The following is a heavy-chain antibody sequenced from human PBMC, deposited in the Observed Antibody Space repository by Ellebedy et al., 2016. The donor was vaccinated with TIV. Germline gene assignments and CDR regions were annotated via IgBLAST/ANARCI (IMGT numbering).Heavy chain of an antibody. Sequence: GGSLRLXCPAPGFTSSDYFMSWLRQAPGKGLEWIAYISSSGLTIYYADSVRGRFTISRDDAKNSLYLQMNSLRVEDTAVYYCARETIWFDPWGQGTLVTVSS. D-gene: IGHD3-9*01. CDR3: ARETIWFDP. J-gene: IGHJ5*02. CDR2: ISSSGLTI. V-gene: IGHV3-11*01. CDR1: GFTSSDYF.